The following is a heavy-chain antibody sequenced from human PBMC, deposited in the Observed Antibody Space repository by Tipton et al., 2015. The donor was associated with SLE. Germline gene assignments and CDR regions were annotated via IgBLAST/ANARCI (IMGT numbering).Heavy chain of an antibody. CDR2: IYYSGST. D-gene: IGHD6-19*01. CDR1: GDSISSGAYY. CDR3: ARGGDSSGFGWFDP. Sequence: TLSLTCSVSGDSISSGAYYWGWIRQHPGKGLEWIGYIYYSGSTNYNPSLKSRVTISVDTSKNQFSLKLSSVTAADTAVYYCARGGDSSGFGWFDPWGQGTLVTVSS. J-gene: IGHJ5*02. V-gene: IGHV4-61*08.